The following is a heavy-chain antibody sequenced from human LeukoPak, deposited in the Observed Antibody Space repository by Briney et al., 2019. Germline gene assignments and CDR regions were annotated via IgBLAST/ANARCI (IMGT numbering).Heavy chain of an antibody. CDR2: ISSSSSYI. CDR3: AREGDSSGYYYPIDY. J-gene: IGHJ4*02. V-gene: IGHV3-21*01. CDR1: GFTFSSYS. D-gene: IGHD3-22*01. Sequence: PGGSLRLSCAASGFTFSSYSMNWVRQAPGKGLEWVSSISSSSSYIYYADSVKGRFTISRDNAKNSLYLQMNSLRAEDTAVYYCAREGDSSGYYYPIDYWGQGTLVTVSS.